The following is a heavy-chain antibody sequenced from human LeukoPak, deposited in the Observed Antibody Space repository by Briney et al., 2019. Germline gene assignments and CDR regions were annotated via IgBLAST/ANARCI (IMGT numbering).Heavy chain of an antibody. CDR2: NFYGDCDT. V-gene: IGHV5-51*01. Sequence: GEALKLSCSVSGYCFSSGWIGWGRRKPGGELLWRVGNFYGDCDTCYSPSLQGRVTISADTSKNTVYLRRSSVNAADTAVYYCARLVPSEGSLPDYWGPGTLVTVSS. CDR3: ARLVPSEGSLPDY. D-gene: IGHD1-26*01. CDR1: GYCFSSGW. J-gene: IGHJ4*02.